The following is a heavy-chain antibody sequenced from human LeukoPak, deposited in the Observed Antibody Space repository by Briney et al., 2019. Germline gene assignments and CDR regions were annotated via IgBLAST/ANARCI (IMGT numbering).Heavy chain of an antibody. CDR1: GYTSTGYY. D-gene: IGHD3-3*01. J-gene: IGHJ4*02. CDR2: INPNSGGT. CDR3: ARDGGLDFWSGLDY. Sequence: GASVKVSCKAPGYTSTGYYMHWVRQAPGQGLEWMGWINPNSGGTNYAQKFQGRVTMTRDTSISTAYMELSRLRSDDTAVYYCARDGGLDFWSGLDYWGQGTLVTVSS. V-gene: IGHV1-2*02.